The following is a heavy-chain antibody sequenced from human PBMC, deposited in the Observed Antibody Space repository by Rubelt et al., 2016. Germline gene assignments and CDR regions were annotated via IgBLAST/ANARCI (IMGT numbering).Heavy chain of an antibody. Sequence: QVQLVQSGAEVKKPGASVKVSCKASGYTFTSYAMHWVRQAPGQRLEWMGWINAGNGNTKYSQKFHGRVTITRDTSASTAYMELSSLRSEETAVYYCARMRGPYSSSGGEFDPWGQGTLVTVSS. J-gene: IGHJ5*02. V-gene: IGHV1-3*01. CDR1: GYTFTSYA. CDR3: ARMRGPYSSSGGEFDP. CDR2: INAGNGNT. D-gene: IGHD6-13*01.